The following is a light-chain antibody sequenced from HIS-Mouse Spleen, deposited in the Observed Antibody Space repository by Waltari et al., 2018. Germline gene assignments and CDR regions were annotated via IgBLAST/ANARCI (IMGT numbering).Light chain of an antibody. V-gene: IGLV2-11*01. CDR2: DVS. CDR1: SSDVGGYNY. Sequence: QPRSVSGSPGQSVTISCTGTSSDVGGYNYVSWYQQHPGKAPKLMIYDVSKRPSGIPERFSGSNAGNTATLTISGTQAMDEADYYCQAWDSSTANVVFGGGTKLTVL. CDR3: QAWDSSTANVV. J-gene: IGLJ2*01.